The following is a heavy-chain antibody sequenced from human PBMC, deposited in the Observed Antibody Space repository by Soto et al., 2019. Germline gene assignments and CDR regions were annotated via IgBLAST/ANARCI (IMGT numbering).Heavy chain of an antibody. D-gene: IGHD1-26*01. CDR3: TTSPHRDSERVFV. Sequence: PGGSLRLSCAASGFTFSTYWMSWVRRTPGKGREWVANIKQDGAEKYYVDSVRGRLTVSRDNAKSSLYLQMNSLRVEDTAVYYCTTSPHRDSERVFVWGQGTTVTVSS. CDR1: GFTFSTYW. V-gene: IGHV3-7*01. J-gene: IGHJ6*02. CDR2: IKQDGAEK.